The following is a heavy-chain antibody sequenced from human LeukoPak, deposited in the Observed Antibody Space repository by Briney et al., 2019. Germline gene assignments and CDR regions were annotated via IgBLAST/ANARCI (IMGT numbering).Heavy chain of an antibody. CDR3: ARDSLRIQSGTTP. V-gene: IGHV4-39*07. D-gene: IGHD1-1*01. CDR2: IYYSGST. J-gene: IGHJ5*02. Sequence: SETLSLTCTVSGGSISSSSYYWGWIRQPPGKGLEWIGSIYYSGSTYYNPSLKSRVTISVDTSKNQFSLRLNSVTAADTALYYCARDSLRIQSGTTPWGQGTLVTVSS. CDR1: GGSISSSSYY.